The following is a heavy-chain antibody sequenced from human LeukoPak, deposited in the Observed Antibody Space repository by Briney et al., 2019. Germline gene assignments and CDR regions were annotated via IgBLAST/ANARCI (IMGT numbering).Heavy chain of an antibody. CDR1: GFTLSSYA. CDR3: AKGPRSIAVLGWFAP. CDR2: ISGSGGST. D-gene: IGHD6-19*01. Sequence: PGGSLRLSCAASGFTLSSYAMSWVRQAPGKGLEWVSAISGSGGSTYYADSVKGRFTISRDNSKNTLYLQMNSLRAEDTAVYYCAKGPRSIAVLGWFAPWGQGTLVTVSS. J-gene: IGHJ5*02. V-gene: IGHV3-23*01.